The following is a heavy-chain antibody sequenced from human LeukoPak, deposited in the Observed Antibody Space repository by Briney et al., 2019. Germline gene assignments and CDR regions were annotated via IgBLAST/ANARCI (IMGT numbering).Heavy chain of an antibody. J-gene: IGHJ4*02. CDR3: AKQGGMTTVTTGAFDY. Sequence: GGSLRLSCAASGFTFSSYAMSWVRQAPGKGLEWVSAISGSGGSTYYADSVKGRFTISRGNSKNTLYLQMNSLRAEDTAVYYCAKQGGMTTVTTGAFDYWGQGTLVTVSS. CDR1: GFTFSSYA. V-gene: IGHV3-23*01. D-gene: IGHD4-17*01. CDR2: ISGSGGST.